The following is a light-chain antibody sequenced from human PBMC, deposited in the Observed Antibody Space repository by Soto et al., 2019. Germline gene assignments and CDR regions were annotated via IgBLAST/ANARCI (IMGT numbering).Light chain of an antibody. CDR2: EVS. J-gene: IGLJ1*01. V-gene: IGLV2-14*01. CDR3: SSYTSSRNIV. Sequence: QSLLTQPASLSVSPGQSITISCAGTSSDVGAYNYVSWYQQHPGKAPKLMIYEVSNRPSGVSHRFSGSKSDNTASLTISGLQTDEEADYYCSSYTSSRNIVFGTGTKVTVL. CDR1: SSDVGAYNY.